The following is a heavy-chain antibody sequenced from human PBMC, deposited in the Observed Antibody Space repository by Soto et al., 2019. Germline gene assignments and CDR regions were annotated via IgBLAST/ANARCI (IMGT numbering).Heavy chain of an antibody. CDR3: AREGRGKKAGYNGLVSLGY. V-gene: IGHV1-69*06. Sequence: QVQLVQSGAEVKTLGSSQKVSCTVSGSRFSNYVISWVRQAPGHGLEWLGRIIPIFNSTQYAQKFQGRVTITADKSTNTASLELSSLRSDDTAVYYCAREGRGKKAGYNGLVSLGYWGQGTLVTVSS. CDR1: GSRFSNYV. D-gene: IGHD2-2*02. J-gene: IGHJ4*02. CDR2: IIPIFNST.